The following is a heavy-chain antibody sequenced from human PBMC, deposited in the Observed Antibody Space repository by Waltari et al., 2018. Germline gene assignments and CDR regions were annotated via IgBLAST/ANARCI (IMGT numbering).Heavy chain of an antibody. CDR2: IYYIGNT. V-gene: IGHV4-39*01. Sequence: QLQLQESGPGLVKPSETLSLTCTVPGASVSSNNYWGWTRQFPGKGLGLIGSIYYIGNTYSNPSLQSRVTISVDTSKNQFSLKLTSVTAADTAVYFCARKYYYSSGTYDYWGQGTLVTVSS. CDR1: GASVSSNNY. J-gene: IGHJ4*02. CDR3: ARKYYYSSGTYDY. D-gene: IGHD3-10*01.